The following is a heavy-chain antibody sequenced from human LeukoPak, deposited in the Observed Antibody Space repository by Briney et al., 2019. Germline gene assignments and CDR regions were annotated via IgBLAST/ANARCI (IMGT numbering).Heavy chain of an antibody. Sequence: PGGSLRLSCAASGFTFSSYAMSWVRQAPGKGREGVSDISGSGSSTYYADSVKGRFTISRDNSKNTLYLQMNSLRAEDTAVYYCAKDPHYFDWLFRWGQGTLVTVSS. CDR2: ISGSGSST. CDR3: AKDPHYFDWLFR. CDR1: GFTFSSYA. D-gene: IGHD3-9*01. V-gene: IGHV3-23*01. J-gene: IGHJ4*02.